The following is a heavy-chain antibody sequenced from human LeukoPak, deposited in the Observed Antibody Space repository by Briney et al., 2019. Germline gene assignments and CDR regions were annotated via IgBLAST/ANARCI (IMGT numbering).Heavy chain of an antibody. J-gene: IGHJ4*02. Sequence: LETLSLTCTVSGGSIRSYYWSWIRQPPGKGLEWIGYIYYSGSTNYNPSLKSRVTISVDTSKNQFSLKLSSVTAADTAVYYCARVQSNYYGSGSYYPFDYWGQGTLVTVSS. CDR3: ARVQSNYYGSGSYYPFDY. V-gene: IGHV4-59*01. D-gene: IGHD3-10*01. CDR2: IYYSGST. CDR1: GGSIRSYY.